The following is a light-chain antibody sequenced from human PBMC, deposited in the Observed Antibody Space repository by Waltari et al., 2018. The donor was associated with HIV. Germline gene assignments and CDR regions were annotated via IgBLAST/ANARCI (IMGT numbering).Light chain of an antibody. Sequence: NVLTQSPGTLSLSPGERATLSCRARQRVSSRYLAWYQQKPGQAPRLLIYGASSRATGIPDRFSGSGSGTDFTLTISRLEPEDFALYYCQQYGSSPWTFGQGTKVEIK. J-gene: IGKJ1*01. CDR1: QRVSSRY. CDR3: QQYGSSPWT. V-gene: IGKV3-20*01. CDR2: GAS.